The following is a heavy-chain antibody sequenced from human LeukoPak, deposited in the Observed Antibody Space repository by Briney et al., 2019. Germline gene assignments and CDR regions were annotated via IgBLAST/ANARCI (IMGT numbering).Heavy chain of an antibody. CDR3: ARVFYSSGPDY. CDR1: GFTFSNFW. Sequence: PGGSLRLSCTASGFTFSNFWMGWVRQAPGKGLEWVANIKQDETEKFYLGSVKGRFTISRDNAKNSLYLQMNSLRAEDTAVYYCARVFYSSGPDYWGQGTLVTVSS. CDR2: IKQDETEK. J-gene: IGHJ4*02. V-gene: IGHV3-7*01. D-gene: IGHD3-22*01.